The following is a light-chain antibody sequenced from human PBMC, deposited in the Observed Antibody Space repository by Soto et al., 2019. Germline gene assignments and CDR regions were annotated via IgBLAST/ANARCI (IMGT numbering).Light chain of an antibody. V-gene: IGKV3-11*01. J-gene: IGKJ5*01. Sequence: EIVLPQSPATLSLSPGERATLSCRASKSVSSYLAWYQQKPGQAPRLLIYDASNRATGIPARFSGSGSGTDFTLTISSLEPEDFAVYYCQQRSNWPPLFGQGTRLEIK. CDR2: DAS. CDR3: QQRSNWPPL. CDR1: KSVSSY.